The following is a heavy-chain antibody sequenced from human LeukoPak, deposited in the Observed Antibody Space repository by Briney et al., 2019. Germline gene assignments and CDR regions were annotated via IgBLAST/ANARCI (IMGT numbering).Heavy chain of an antibody. D-gene: IGHD3-9*01. CDR2: FDPEDGET. V-gene: IGHV1-24*01. CDR1: GYTLTELS. CDR3: ATTSDILTGYPAYI. J-gene: IGHJ4*02. Sequence: ASVKVSCKVSGYTLTELSMHWVRQAPGKGLEWMGGFDPEDGETIYAQKFQGRVTMTEDTSTDTAYMELSSLRSEDTAVYYCATTSDILTGYPAYIWGQGTLVTVPS.